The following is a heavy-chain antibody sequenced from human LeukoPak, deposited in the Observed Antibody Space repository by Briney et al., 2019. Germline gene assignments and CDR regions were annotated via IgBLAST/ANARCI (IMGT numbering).Heavy chain of an antibody. CDR3: AKDAPGAGCFDY. V-gene: IGHV3-23*01. D-gene: IGHD1-14*01. CDR1: GFTISSQA. CDR2: IGISDVDR. Sequence: PGGSLRLSCAASGFTISSQAMSWVRQAPGKGLECVSTIGISDVDRHYADSVKGRFTISRDNSKNTLYLQMNSLRADDTAVYYCAKDAPGAGCFDYWGQGTLVTVSS. J-gene: IGHJ4*02.